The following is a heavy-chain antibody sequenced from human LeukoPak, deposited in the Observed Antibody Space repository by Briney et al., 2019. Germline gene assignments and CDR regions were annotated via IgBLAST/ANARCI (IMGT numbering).Heavy chain of an antibody. V-gene: IGHV5-51*01. CDR2: IYPDDSDI. J-gene: IGHJ3*01. D-gene: IGHD3-10*01. CDR1: GSRFTSYW. CDR3: ARHGRGSRSPNAFDF. Sequence: GEPLKISCKGSGSRFTSYWIGWVRQLHGKGLQWMEIIYPDDSDIRYSPSFQGQVTISADKSIITAYLQWSSLKASDTAMYYCARHGRGSRSPNAFDFWGQGTMVTVSS.